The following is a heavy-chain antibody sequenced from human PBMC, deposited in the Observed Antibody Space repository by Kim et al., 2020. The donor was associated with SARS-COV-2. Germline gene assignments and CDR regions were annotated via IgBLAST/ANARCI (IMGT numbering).Heavy chain of an antibody. V-gene: IGHV3-7*02. CDR1: GYTFSTFW. D-gene: IGHD2-21*01. CDR2: IDPAGNEK. J-gene: IGHJ4*02. CDR3: ARGHWQHAH. Sequence: GGSLRLSCVGSGYTFSTFWMTWVRQAPGIGLEWVATIDPAGNEKYYVDSVKGRFTISRDNARNSLFLQMNSLRAEDTTVYYCARGHWQHAHWGQGTLVTVSS.